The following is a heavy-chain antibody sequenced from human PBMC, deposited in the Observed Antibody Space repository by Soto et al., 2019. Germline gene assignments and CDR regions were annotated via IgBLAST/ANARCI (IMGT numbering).Heavy chain of an antibody. CDR1: GYTFTGYY. D-gene: IGHD6-13*01. V-gene: IGHV1-2*04. J-gene: IGHJ3*02. Sequence: ASVKVSCKXSGYTFTGYYMHWVRQAPGQGLEWMGWINPNSGGTNYAQKFQGWVTMTRDTSISTAYMELSSLRSEDTAVYYCARSKSSMGSSWYPIYAFDIWGQGTMVTVSS. CDR2: INPNSGGT. CDR3: ARSKSSMGSSWYPIYAFDI.